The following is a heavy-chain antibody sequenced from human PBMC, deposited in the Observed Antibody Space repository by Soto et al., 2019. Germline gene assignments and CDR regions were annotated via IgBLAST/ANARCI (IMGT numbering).Heavy chain of an antibody. D-gene: IGHD3-16*01. CDR1: GFSFSSFA. J-gene: IGHJ5*02. Sequence: GGSLRLSCAASGFSFSSFAMTWVRQAPGKGLEWVSAIGGSGFSTYYTDAVKGRFTISRDNSKNMLFLQMNSLTAEDAAMYYCAKGDYADFLWIGAWGPGTQVTVSS. CDR2: IGGSGFST. V-gene: IGHV3-23*01. CDR3: AKGDYADFLWIGA.